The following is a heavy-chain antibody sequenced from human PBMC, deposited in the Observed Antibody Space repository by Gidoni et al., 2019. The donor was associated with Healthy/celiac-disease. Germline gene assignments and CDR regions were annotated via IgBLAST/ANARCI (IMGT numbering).Heavy chain of an antibody. V-gene: IGHV4-34*01. D-gene: IGHD4-17*01. CDR1: GGSFSGYY. CDR2: INHSGST. J-gene: IGHJ4*02. CDR3: AREGYGGNSGSDY. Sequence: QVQLQQWGAGLLKPSETLSLTCAVYGGSFSGYYWSWSRQPPGKGLEGIGEINHSGSTNYTPSLKSRVTISVDTSKNQFSLKLSSVTAADTAVYYCAREGYGGNSGSDYWGQGTLVTVSS.